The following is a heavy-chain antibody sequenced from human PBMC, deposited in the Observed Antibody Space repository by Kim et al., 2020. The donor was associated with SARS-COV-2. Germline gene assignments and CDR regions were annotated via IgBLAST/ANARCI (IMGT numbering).Heavy chain of an antibody. J-gene: IGHJ5*02. D-gene: IGHD2-15*01. V-gene: IGHV4-39*01. Sequence: SETLSLTCTVSGGSISSSSYYWGWIRQPPGKGLEWIGSIYYSGSTYYNPSLKSRVTISVDTSKNQFSLKLSSVTAEDTAVYYCARRSHRYCSGGSCYSWWFYPWGQGTLVTVSS. CDR2: IYYSGST. CDR3: ARRSHRYCSGGSCYSWWFYP. CDR1: GGSISSSSYY.